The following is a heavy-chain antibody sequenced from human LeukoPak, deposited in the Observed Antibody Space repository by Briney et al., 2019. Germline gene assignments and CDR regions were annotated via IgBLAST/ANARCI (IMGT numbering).Heavy chain of an antibody. V-gene: IGHV1-2*02. D-gene: IGHD6-6*01. CDR2: INPNSGGT. CDR1: GYTFTGYY. J-gene: IGHJ4*02. CDR3: ARAGSSQGGYDY. Sequence: ASVKVSCKASGYTFTGYYMHWVRQAPGQGLEWMGWINPNSGGTNYAQKFQGRVTMTRDTSISTAYMELSRLRPDDTAVYYCARAGSSQGGYDYWGQGTLVTVSS.